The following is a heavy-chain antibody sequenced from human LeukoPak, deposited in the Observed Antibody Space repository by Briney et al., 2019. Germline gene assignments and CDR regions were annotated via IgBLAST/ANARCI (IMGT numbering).Heavy chain of an antibody. CDR1: GFTFSSYG. J-gene: IGHJ4*02. Sequence: GGSLRLSCAASGFTFSSYGMHWVRQAPGKGLEWVAVIWYDGSNKYYADSVKGRFTISRDNSKNTLYLQMNSLRAEDTAVYYCAKDFYYDSSGPYYFDYWGQGTLVTVSS. CDR3: AKDFYYDSSGPYYFDY. CDR2: IWYDGSNK. V-gene: IGHV3-33*06. D-gene: IGHD3-22*01.